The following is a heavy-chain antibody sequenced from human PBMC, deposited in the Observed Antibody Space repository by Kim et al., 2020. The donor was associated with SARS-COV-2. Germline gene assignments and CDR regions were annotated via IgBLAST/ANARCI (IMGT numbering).Heavy chain of an antibody. V-gene: IGHV3-53*01. CDR3: ARVWELAFDH. CDR2: SP. Sequence: SPYYADSVEGRFTYTRENSKNQIYLQMDSLSAGDTAVYYCARVWELAFDHWGQGSLVTVSS. J-gene: IGHJ4*02. D-gene: IGHD1-26*01.